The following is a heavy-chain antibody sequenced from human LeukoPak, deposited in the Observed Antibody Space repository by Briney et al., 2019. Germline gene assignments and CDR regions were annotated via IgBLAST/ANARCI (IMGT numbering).Heavy chain of an antibody. CDR1: GGSISYYH. CDR3: ARGIVVLVAATRDYYYYMDV. Sequence: SETLSLTCTVSGGSISYYHWSWIRQPAGKGLERIGRIYTSGSTNYNPSLKSRVTMSVDTSKDQFSLKLSSVTAADTAVYYCARGIVVLVAATRDYYYYMDVWGKGTTVTVS. CDR2: IYTSGST. D-gene: IGHD2-15*01. V-gene: IGHV4-4*07. J-gene: IGHJ6*03.